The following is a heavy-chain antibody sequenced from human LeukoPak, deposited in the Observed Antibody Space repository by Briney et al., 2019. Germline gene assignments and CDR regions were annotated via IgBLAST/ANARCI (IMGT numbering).Heavy chain of an antibody. CDR1: GYTFTSYA. D-gene: IGHD2/OR15-2a*01. V-gene: IGHV7-4-1*02. Sequence: GASVKDSCMASGYTFTSYAMNWVRQAPGQGLEWMGWINTNTGNPTYAQGFTGRFVFSLDTSVSTAYLQISSLKADDTAVYYCARVRLSVLNWFDPWGQGTLVTVSS. CDR2: INTNTGNP. CDR3: ARVRLSVLNWFDP. J-gene: IGHJ5*02.